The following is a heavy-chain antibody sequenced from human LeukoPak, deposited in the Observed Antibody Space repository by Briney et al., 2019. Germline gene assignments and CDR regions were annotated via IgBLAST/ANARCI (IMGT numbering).Heavy chain of an antibody. CDR2: IYYSGST. CDR1: GGSISSYY. D-gene: IGHD3-22*01. CDR3: ARVPYDSSGYYNNYFDY. V-gene: IGHV4-59*12. J-gene: IGHJ4*02. Sequence: SETLSLTCTVSGGSISSYYWSWIRQPPGKGLEWIGYIYYSGSTNYNPSLKSRVTISVDTSKNQFSLKLSSVTAADTAVYYCARVPYDSSGYYNNYFDYWGQGTLVTVSS.